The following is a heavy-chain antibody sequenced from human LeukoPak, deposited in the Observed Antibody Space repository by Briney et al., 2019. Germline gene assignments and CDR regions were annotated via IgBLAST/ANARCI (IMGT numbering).Heavy chain of an antibody. V-gene: IGHV4-34*01. D-gene: IGHD3-10*01. CDR1: GGSFSGYY. CDR3: ARHHGSTYYYASGIWYWFDP. Sequence: KTSETLSLTCAVYGGSFSGYYWSWIRQPPGKGLEWIGEINHSGSTNYNPSLKSRVTISVDTSKNQFSLKLSSVTAADTAVYYCARHHGSTYYYASGIWYWFDPWGQGTLVTVSS. J-gene: IGHJ5*02. CDR2: INHSGST.